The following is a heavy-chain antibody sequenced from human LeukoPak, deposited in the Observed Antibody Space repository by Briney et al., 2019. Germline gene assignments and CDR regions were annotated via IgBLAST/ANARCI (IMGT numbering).Heavy chain of an antibody. CDR3: AKDYGRSHSYAMDV. Sequence: TGGSLRLSCAASGFTFDDYAMHGVRQAPGKGLEWVSLISGDGGSTDYADSVKGRFTISRDNSKNSLYLQVNSLRTEDTALYYCAKDYGRSHSYAMDVWGQGTTVTVS. CDR2: ISGDGGST. J-gene: IGHJ6*02. V-gene: IGHV3-43*02. CDR1: GFTFDDYA. D-gene: IGHD4-17*01.